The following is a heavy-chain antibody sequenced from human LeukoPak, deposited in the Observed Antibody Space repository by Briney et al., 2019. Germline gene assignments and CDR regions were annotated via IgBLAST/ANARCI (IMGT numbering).Heavy chain of an antibody. D-gene: IGHD3-9*01. V-gene: IGHV1-18*01. Sequence: ASVKVSCKASGYTFTDYYIHWVRQAPGQGLEWMGWISAHNSDRHYAQNFQGRVTMTTDATTSTAFMEVINLRSDDTAVYYCARDPDYFDTLTVGMDVWGQGTTVTVSS. CDR2: ISAHNSDR. J-gene: IGHJ6*02. CDR1: GYTFTDYY. CDR3: ARDPDYFDTLTVGMDV.